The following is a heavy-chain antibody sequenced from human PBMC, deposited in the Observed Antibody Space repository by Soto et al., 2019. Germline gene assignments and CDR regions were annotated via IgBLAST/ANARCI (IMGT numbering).Heavy chain of an antibody. J-gene: IGHJ4*02. D-gene: IGHD6-13*01. CDR3: ARGWGIAAAGSDF. CDR1: GGSISSSNW. V-gene: IGHV4-4*02. CDR2: IYHSGST. Sequence: QVQLQESGPGLVKPSGTLSLTCTVSGGSISSSNWWSWVRQPPGKGLEWIGEIYHSGSTNHNPSLQSRVTISVDKSKNQFSLKVNSVTAADAAVYYCARGWGIAAAGSDFWGQGTLVTVSS.